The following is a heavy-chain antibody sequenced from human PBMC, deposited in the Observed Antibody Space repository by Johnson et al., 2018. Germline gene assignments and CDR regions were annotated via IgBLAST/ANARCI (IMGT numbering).Heavy chain of an antibody. CDR3: ARTVAQQYYYYYYYIDV. CDR2: IWYDGSNK. J-gene: IGHJ6*03. D-gene: IGHD4-11*01. CDR1: GFTFSSYG. V-gene: IGHV3-33*01. Sequence: QVQLVESGGGVVQPGRSLRLSCAASGFTFSSYGMHWVRQAPGKGLEWVAVIWYDGSNKYYADSVKGRFTISRDNSKKTLYLQRNSLGAEDTAGYYCARTVAQQYYYYYYYIDVWGKGTTVTVSS.